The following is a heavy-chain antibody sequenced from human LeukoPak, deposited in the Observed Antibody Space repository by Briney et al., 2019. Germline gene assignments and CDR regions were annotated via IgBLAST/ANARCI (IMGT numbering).Heavy chain of an antibody. J-gene: IGHJ4*02. D-gene: IGHD5-18*01. CDR2: ISAYNGNT. V-gene: IGHV1-18*01. Sequence: ASVKVSCKAFGYTFTSYGISWVRQAPGQGLEWMGWISAYNGNTNYAQKLRGRVTMTTDTSTSTAYMELRSLRSDDTAVYYCARDRDGYSLTDYWGQGTLVTVSS. CDR3: ARDRDGYSLTDY. CDR1: GYTFTSYG.